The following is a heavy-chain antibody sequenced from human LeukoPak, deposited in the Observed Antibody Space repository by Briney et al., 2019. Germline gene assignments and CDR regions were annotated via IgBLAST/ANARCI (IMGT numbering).Heavy chain of an antibody. V-gene: IGHV4-30-2*01. CDR3: ARAGYDSSGYYYVGGLDY. CDR1: GGSISSGGYS. CDR2: IYHSGST. Sequence: PSQTLSLTCAVSGGSISSGGYSWSWIRQPPGKGLEWIGYIYHSGSTYYNPSLKSRVTISVDRSKNQFSLKLSSVTAADTAVYYCARAGYDSSGYYYVGGLDYWGQGTLVTVSS. J-gene: IGHJ4*02. D-gene: IGHD3-22*01.